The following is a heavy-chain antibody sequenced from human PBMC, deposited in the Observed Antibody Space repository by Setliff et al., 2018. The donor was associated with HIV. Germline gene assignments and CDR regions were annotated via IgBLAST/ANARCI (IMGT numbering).Heavy chain of an antibody. J-gene: IGHJ6*03. V-gene: IGHV3-7*01. D-gene: IGHD2-2*03. CDR2: IKEDGSEK. CDR1: GFTFRSYA. CDR3: ARGGVAFGYCGSTSCPLWYYYYMDV. Sequence: GGSLRLSCAASGFTFRSYAMTWVRQAPGKGLEWVANIKEDGSEKNYVDSVEGRFTISRDNSKKSLYLQMNSLRAEDTAVYYCARGGVAFGYCGSTSCPLWYYYYMDVWGKGTTVTVSS.